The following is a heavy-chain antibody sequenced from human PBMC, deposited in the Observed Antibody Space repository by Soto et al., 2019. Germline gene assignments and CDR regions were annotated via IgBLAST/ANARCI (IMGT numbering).Heavy chain of an antibody. V-gene: IGHV3-9*01. CDR1: GFTFDDYA. Sequence: ESGGGLVQPGRSLRLSCAASGFTFDDYAMHWVRQAPGKGLEWVSGISWNSGSIGYADSVKGRFTISRDNAKNSLYLQMNSLRAEDTALYYCAKAGRGYCSGGSCYYFDYWGQGTLVTVSS. D-gene: IGHD2-15*01. J-gene: IGHJ4*02. CDR3: AKAGRGYCSGGSCYYFDY. CDR2: ISWNSGSI.